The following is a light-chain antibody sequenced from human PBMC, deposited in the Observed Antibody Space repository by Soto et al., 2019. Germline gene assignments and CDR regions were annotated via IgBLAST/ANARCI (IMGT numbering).Light chain of an antibody. CDR3: QSYDSSLSGWV. V-gene: IGLV1-40*01. CDR2: GNS. J-gene: IGLJ3*02. Sequence: QSVLTRPPSVSGAPGQRVTISCTESSSNIGAGYDGHWYQQLPGTAPKLLIYGNSNRPSGVPDRFSGSKSGTSASLAITGLQAEDEADYYCQSYDSSLSGWVFGAGTMLTVL. CDR1: SSNIGAGYD.